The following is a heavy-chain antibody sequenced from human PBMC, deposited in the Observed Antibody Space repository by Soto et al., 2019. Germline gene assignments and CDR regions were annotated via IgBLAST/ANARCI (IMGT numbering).Heavy chain of an antibody. Sequence: GGSLRLSCAASGFTFSSYWMSWVRQAPGKGLEWVANIKQDGSEKYYVDSVKGRFTISRDNAKNSLYLQMNSLRAEATAVYYCARDYGGYAGGVHLLVVDYYFYGMDVWGQGTTATVSS. CDR1: GFTFSSYW. J-gene: IGHJ6*02. CDR2: IKQDGSEK. CDR3: ARDYGGYAGGVHLLVVDYYFYGMDV. V-gene: IGHV3-7*01. D-gene: IGHD4-17*01.